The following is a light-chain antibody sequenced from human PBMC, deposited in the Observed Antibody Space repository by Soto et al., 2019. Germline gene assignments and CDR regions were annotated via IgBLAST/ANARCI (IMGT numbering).Light chain of an antibody. CDR3: AAWDDSLNGYV. Sequence: QSVLTQPPSASGTPGPRVTISCSGSSSNIGSNTVNWYQQLPGTAPKLLIYSHNQRPSGVPDRFSGSKSGTSASLAISGLQSEDEADYYCAAWDDSLNGYVFGTGTKVTVL. CDR1: SSNIGSNT. J-gene: IGLJ1*01. V-gene: IGLV1-44*01. CDR2: SHN.